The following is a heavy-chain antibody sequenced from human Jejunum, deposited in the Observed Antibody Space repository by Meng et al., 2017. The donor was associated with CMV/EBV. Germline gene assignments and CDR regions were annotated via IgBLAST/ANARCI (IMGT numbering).Heavy chain of an antibody. CDR3: ARGDYTAFDY. CDR1: GYTFTDYY. D-gene: IGHD3-16*01. V-gene: IGHV1-46*04. CDR2: INPTGGSA. Sequence: KVSCKPCGYTFTDYYMHWMRQAPGQGLQWMGMINPTGGSASYAQSLQGRITMTRDTSTSSVYMELSSLRSEDTAVYYCARGDYTAFDYWGQGTLVTVSS. J-gene: IGHJ4*02.